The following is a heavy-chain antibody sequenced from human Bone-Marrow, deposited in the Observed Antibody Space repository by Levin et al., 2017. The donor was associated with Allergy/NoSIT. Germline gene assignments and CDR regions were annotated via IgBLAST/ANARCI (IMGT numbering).Heavy chain of an antibody. D-gene: IGHD3-10*01. CDR3: VKDGGEYYGSGSYFEY. CDR1: GFSFRRYG. V-gene: IGHV3-30*18. CDR2: ISNYGSKT. Sequence: GESLKISCEGSGFSFRRYGMHWVRQVPGKGLDWVAHISNYGSKTKDADSVKGRFTISRDNSKNTLYLQMNSLRPEDTAVYYCVKDGGEYYGSGSYFEYWGQGTLVSVSS. J-gene: IGHJ4*02.